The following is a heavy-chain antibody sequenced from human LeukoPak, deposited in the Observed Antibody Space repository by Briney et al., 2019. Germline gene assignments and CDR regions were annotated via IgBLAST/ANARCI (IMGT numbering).Heavy chain of an antibody. V-gene: IGHV1-58*02. Sequence: ASVKVSCKASGLTFTSSAMQWVRQARGQRLEWIGWIVVGSGNTNYAQKFQERVTITRDMSTRTAYMELSSLRSEDTAVYYCAASYSHYYYYMDVWGKGTTVTVSS. CDR3: AASYSHYYYYMDV. J-gene: IGHJ6*03. CDR2: IVVGSGNT. D-gene: IGHD1-26*01. CDR1: GLTFTSSA.